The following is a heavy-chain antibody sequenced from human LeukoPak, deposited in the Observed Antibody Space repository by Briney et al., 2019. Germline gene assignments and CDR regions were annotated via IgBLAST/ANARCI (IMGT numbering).Heavy chain of an antibody. CDR1: GDSVSSNSAA. V-gene: IGHV6-1*01. D-gene: IGHD1-26*01. Sequence: SQTLSLTCAISGDSVSSNSAAWNWLRQSPSRGLAWLGRTYYRSKWYNDYAVSVKSRITINPDTSKNQFSLQLNSVTPEDTAVYYCARAGRWVGATSYWYFDLWGRGTLVTVSS. CDR2: TYYRSKWYN. CDR3: ARAGRWVGATSYWYFDL. J-gene: IGHJ2*01.